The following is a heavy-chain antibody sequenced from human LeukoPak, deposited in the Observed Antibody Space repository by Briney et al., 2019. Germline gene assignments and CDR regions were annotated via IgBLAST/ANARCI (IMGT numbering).Heavy chain of an antibody. CDR1: ESTFSRYW. Sequence: GGSLRLSCAASESTFSRYWMSWVRQAPGKGLEWVSVIYKDGKIYYIDSVKGRFTISRDTSKNTLYLQMNSLRVEDTAVYYCASRHCSGGDCYFAGADPFDHWGQGTLVTVSS. CDR3: ASRHCSGGDCYFAGADPFDH. V-gene: IGHV3-53*01. CDR2: IYKDGKI. J-gene: IGHJ4*02. D-gene: IGHD2-21*01.